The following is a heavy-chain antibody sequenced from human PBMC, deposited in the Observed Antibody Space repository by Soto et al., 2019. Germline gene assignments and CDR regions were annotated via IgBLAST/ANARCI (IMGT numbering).Heavy chain of an antibody. D-gene: IGHD2-2*01. V-gene: IGHV3-33*01. CDR3: ARDCSSTSCRTGGAFDI. J-gene: IGHJ3*02. CDR2: IWYDGSNK. Sequence: GGSLRLSCAASGFTFSSYGMHWVRQAPGKGLEWVAVIWYDGSNKYYADSVKGRFTISRDNSKNTLYLQMNSLRAEDTAVYYCARDCSSTSCRTGGAFDIWGQGTMVTVSS. CDR1: GFTFSSYG.